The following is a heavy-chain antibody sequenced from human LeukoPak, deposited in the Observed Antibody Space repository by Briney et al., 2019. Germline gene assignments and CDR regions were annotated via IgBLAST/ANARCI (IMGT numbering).Heavy chain of an antibody. CDR3: ASQDDSSGYYFHY. CDR2: IIPIFGTA. J-gene: IGHJ4*02. CDR1: GGTFSSYA. V-gene: IGHV1-69*13. D-gene: IGHD3-22*01. Sequence: SVKVSCKASGGTFSSYAISWVRQAPGQGLEWMGGIIPIFGTANYAQKFQGRVTITADESTSTAYMELSSLRSEDTAVYYCASQDDSSGYYFHYWGQGTLATVSS.